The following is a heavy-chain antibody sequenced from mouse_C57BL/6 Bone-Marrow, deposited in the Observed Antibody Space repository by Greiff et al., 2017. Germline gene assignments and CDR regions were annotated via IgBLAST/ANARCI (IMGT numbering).Heavy chain of an antibody. CDR2: IYPGDGDT. V-gene: IGHV1-82*01. D-gene: IGHD4-1*01. CDR3: AVGTEGFAY. J-gene: IGHJ3*01. Sequence: QVQLKESGPELVKPGASVKISCKASGYAFSSSWMNWVKQRPGKGLEWIGRIYPGDGDTNYNGKFKGKATLTADKSSSTAYMQLSSLTSEDSAVYFCAVGTEGFAYWGQGTLVTVSA. CDR1: GYAFSSSW.